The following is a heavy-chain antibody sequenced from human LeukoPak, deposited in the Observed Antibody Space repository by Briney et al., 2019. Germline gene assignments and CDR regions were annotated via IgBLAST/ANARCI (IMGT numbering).Heavy chain of an antibody. V-gene: IGHV3-48*03. J-gene: IGHJ6*02. D-gene: IGHD6-13*01. Sequence: GGSLRLSCAASGFTFSSYEMNWVRQAPGKGLEWVSYISSSGSTIYYADSVKGRFTISRDNAKNSLYLQMNSLRAEDTAVYYCARIRSSWYPYYYYYYGMDVWGQGTTVTVSS. CDR1: GFTFSSYE. CDR3: ARIRSSWYPYYYYYYGMDV. CDR2: ISSSGSTI.